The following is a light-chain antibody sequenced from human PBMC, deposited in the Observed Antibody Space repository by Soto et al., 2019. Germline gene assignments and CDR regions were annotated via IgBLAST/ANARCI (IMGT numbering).Light chain of an antibody. V-gene: IGKV3-11*01. CDR2: DAS. J-gene: IGKJ1*01. Sequence: EIVLTQSPATLSLSLGERATLSCRASQSIGSYLAWYQHKLGQPPRLLIYDASNRATGIPVRFSGSGSGTDFTLTISSLEPEDFATYYCQQSYSPPWTFGHGTKVEIK. CDR1: QSIGSY. CDR3: QQSYSPPWT.